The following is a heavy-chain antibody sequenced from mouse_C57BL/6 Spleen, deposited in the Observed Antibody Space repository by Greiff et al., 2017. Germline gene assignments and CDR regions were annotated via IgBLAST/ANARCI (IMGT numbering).Heavy chain of an antibody. CDR2: INPNYGTT. J-gene: IGHJ3*01. D-gene: IGHD2-1*01. V-gene: IGHV1-39*01. Sequence: VQLQQSGPELVKPGASVKISCKASGYSFTDYNMNWVKQSNGKSLEWIGVINPNYGTTSYNHKFKGKATLTVDHSSSTAYMLRNSLTSEDSAVYYCARCFYYDNPFAYWGQGTLVTVSA. CDR1: GYSFTDYN. CDR3: ARCFYYDNPFAY.